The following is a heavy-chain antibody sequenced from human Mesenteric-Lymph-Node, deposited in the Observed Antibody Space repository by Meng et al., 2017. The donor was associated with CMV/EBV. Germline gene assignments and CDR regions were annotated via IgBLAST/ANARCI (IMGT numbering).Heavy chain of an antibody. Sequence: ASGGTFSSYAISWVRQAPGQGLEWMGWISAYNGNTNYAQKLQGRVTMTTDTSTSTAYMELRSLRSDDTAVYYCARLVVPAATPNSIDYWGQGTLVTVS. J-gene: IGHJ4*02. CDR1: GGTFSSYA. CDR2: ISAYNGNT. V-gene: IGHV1-18*01. D-gene: IGHD2-2*01. CDR3: ARLVVPAATPNSIDY.